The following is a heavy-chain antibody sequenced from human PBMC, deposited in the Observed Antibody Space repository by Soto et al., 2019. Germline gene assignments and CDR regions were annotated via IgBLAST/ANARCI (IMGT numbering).Heavy chain of an antibody. CDR1: GGTFSSYA. J-gene: IGHJ6*02. V-gene: IGHV1-69*13. CDR3: ARGYYDILTGYLGPYYYYGMDV. CDR2: IIPIFGTA. Sequence: SVKVSCKASGGTFSSYAISWVRQAPGQGLEWMGGIIPIFGTANYAQKFQGRVTITADESTSTAYVELSSLRSEDTAVYYCARGYYDILTGYLGPYYYYGMDVWGQGTTVTVSS. D-gene: IGHD3-9*01.